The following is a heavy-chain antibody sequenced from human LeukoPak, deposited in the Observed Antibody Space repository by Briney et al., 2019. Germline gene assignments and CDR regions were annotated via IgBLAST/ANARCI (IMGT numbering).Heavy chain of an antibody. Sequence: SETLSLTCTVSGGSISSSSDYWGWIRQPPGKGLERIGSIYYSGSTYYNPSLKSRVTISVDTSKNQFSLKLSSVTAADTAVYYCVRDDFGDYTRRFDPWGQGTLVTVSS. V-gene: IGHV4-39*07. CDR3: VRDDFGDYTRRFDP. D-gene: IGHD4-17*01. CDR2: IYYSGST. CDR1: GGSISSSSDY. J-gene: IGHJ5*02.